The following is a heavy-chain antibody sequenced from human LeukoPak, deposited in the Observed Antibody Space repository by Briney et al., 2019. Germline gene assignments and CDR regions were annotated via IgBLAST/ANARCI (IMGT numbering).Heavy chain of an antibody. J-gene: IGHJ3*02. CDR3: ATVALDDFWSGYDGFDI. V-gene: IGHV1-2*02. D-gene: IGHD3-3*01. Sequence: ASVKVSCKASKYTFTGYYMHWVRQAPGQGLQWMGWINPKTGDTNYAQKFQGRVSMTRDTSISTGYMRLSRLRSDDTAVYYCATVALDDFWSGYDGFDIWGQGTMVIVSS. CDR2: INPKTGDT. CDR1: KYTFTGYY.